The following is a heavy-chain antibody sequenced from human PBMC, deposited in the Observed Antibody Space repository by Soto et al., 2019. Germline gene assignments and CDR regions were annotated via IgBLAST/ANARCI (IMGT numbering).Heavy chain of an antibody. CDR2: INAGNGNT. V-gene: IGHV1-3*05. D-gene: IGHD3-3*01. CDR3: ARGRITICVVVITGSFDY. Sequence: QVQLVQSGAEEKKPGASVKVSCKASGYTFTSYAMHWVRQAPGQRLEWMGWINAGNGNTKYSQKFQGRVTITRDTTASTDYKELRSRRSEDTAVYYCARGRITICVVVITGSFDYWGQGTLVTVSS. CDR1: GYTFTSYA. J-gene: IGHJ4*02.